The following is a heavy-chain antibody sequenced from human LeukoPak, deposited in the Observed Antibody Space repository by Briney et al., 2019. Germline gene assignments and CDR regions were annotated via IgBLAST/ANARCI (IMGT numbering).Heavy chain of an antibody. CDR2: IYYSGST. J-gene: IGHJ4*02. Sequence: SETLSLTCTVSGGSISSSSYYWGWIRQPPGKGLEWIESIYYSGSTYYNPSLKRRVTISVDTSKNQCSLKLSSVTAADTAVYYCARDARQELLAGGFDFWGQGTLVTVSS. CDR3: ARDARQELLAGGFDF. CDR1: GGSISSSSYY. V-gene: IGHV4-39*07. D-gene: IGHD3-16*01.